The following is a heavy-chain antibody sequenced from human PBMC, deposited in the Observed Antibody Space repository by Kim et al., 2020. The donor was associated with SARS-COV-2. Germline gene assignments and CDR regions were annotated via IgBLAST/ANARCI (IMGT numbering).Heavy chain of an antibody. CDR2: IYTSGST. J-gene: IGHJ4*02. D-gene: IGHD3-3*01. Sequence: SETLSLTCTVSGGSISSYYWSWIRQPARKGLEWIGRIYTSGSTNYNPSLKSRVTMSVDTSKNQFSLKLSSVTAADTAVYYCARDGSYDFWSGFFDYWGQGTLVTVSS. CDR3: ARDGSYDFWSGFFDY. CDR1: GGSISSYY. V-gene: IGHV4-4*07.